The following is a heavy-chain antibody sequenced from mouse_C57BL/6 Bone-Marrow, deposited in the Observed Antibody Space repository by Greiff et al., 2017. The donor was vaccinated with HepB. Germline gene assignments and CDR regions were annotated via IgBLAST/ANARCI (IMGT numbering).Heavy chain of an antibody. Sequence: EVQLQQSGPELVKPGASVKISCKASGYTFTDYYMNWVKQSHGKSLEWIGDINPNNGGTSYNQKFKGKATLTVDKSSSTAYMELRSLTSEDSAVYYCARSCSIHYDGYLGYWGQGTTLTVSA. D-gene: IGHD2-3*01. CDR3: ARSCSIHYDGYLGY. J-gene: IGHJ2*01. CDR2: INPNNGGT. V-gene: IGHV1-26*01. CDR1: GYTFTDYY.